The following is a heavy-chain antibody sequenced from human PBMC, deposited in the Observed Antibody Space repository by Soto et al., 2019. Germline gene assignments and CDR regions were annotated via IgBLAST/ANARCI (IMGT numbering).Heavy chain of an antibody. Sequence: PGGSLRLSCAASGFTFSSYSMHWVRQAPGKGLEWVAVVSYDGRNIYYADSVKGRFTISRDNSKITVYLQMNSLKPEDTAVYYCARVYSSLDYGIDYWGQGTLVTVSS. CDR3: ARVYSSLDYGIDY. CDR1: GFTFSSYS. CDR2: VSYDGRNI. J-gene: IGHJ4*02. D-gene: IGHD6-19*01. V-gene: IGHV3-30*04.